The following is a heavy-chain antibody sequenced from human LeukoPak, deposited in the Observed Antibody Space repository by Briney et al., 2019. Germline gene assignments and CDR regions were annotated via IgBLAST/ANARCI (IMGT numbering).Heavy chain of an antibody. Sequence: ASVKVSCKASGYTFTSNYMHWVRQAPGQGLEWMGTINPSGGSTTYAQKFQGRVTMTRDTSTRTVYMELRNLRSEDTAVYYCARDHATIGKYDYWGQGTLVTVSS. J-gene: IGHJ4*02. CDR1: GYTFTSNY. V-gene: IGHV1-46*01. CDR2: INPSGGST. CDR3: ARDHATIGKYDY. D-gene: IGHD3-9*01.